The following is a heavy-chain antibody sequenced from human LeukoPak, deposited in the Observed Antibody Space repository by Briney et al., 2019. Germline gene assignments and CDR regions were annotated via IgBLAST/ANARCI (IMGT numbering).Heavy chain of an antibody. V-gene: IGHV3-23*01. Sequence: PGGSLRLSCAASGFTFDDYGMSWVRQAPGKGLEWVSGVSASGGSTYYADSVKGRFTVSRDTSKNTVSLQMNSLRAEDTAVYYCAKGGVAGNYIFDYWGQGTLVTVSS. D-gene: IGHD6-19*01. CDR2: VSASGGST. J-gene: IGHJ4*02. CDR1: GFTFDDYG. CDR3: AKGGVAGNYIFDY.